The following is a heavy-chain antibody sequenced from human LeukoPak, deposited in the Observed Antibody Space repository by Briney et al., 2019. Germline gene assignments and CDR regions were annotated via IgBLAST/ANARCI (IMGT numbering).Heavy chain of an antibody. D-gene: IGHD1-14*01. J-gene: IGHJ5*02. V-gene: IGHV3-7*01. CDR3: AKHTTPHP. CDR1: GFTFSDYW. CDR2: INLDGNEK. Sequence: GGSLRLSCAGSGFTFSDYWMSWVRQAPGKGLEWVANINLDGNEKHYVDSVKGRFTISRDNAKNSLFLHMNSLRAEDTAIYYCAKHTTPHPWGQGALVTGSS.